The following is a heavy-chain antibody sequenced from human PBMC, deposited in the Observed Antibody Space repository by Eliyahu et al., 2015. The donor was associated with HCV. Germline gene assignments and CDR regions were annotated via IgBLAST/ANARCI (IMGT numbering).Heavy chain of an antibody. J-gene: IGHJ5*02. Sequence: QVQLVQSGAEVKKPGASVKVSCKASGYTFISYGITWVRQAPGQGLEWMGWISAYSGKTEYARKFQGRVTMTTDTSTGTAYMELRSLRSDDTALYYCARVTPDFRVDILTGLNWFDPWGQGTLVTVSS. CDR3: ARVTPDFRVDILTGLNWFDP. V-gene: IGHV1-18*01. D-gene: IGHD3-9*01. CDR1: GYTFISYG. CDR2: ISAYSGKT.